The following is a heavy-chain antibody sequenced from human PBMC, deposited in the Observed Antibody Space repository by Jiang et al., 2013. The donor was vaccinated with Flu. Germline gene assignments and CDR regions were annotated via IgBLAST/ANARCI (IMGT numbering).Heavy chain of an antibody. Sequence: GAEVKKPGESLKISCQGFGYSFSGHWIAWVRQMPGEGLEWIGIIYPGDSQTRYSPSFQGQVTFSVDKSISTAYLQWSSLKASDTAMYYCARSPAYGVMVANGYFDYWGQGTLVTVSS. V-gene: IGHV5-51*03. CDR3: ARSPAYGVMVANGYFDY. CDR1: GYSFSGHW. D-gene: IGHD5-12*01. CDR2: IYPGDSQT. J-gene: IGHJ4*02.